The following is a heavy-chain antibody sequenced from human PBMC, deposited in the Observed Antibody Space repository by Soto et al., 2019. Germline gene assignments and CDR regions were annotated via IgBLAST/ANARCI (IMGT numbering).Heavy chain of an antibody. CDR2: INPKSGGT. Sequence: ASVKVSCKASGYSFTDYHIQGLEWLGRINPKSGGTSTAQKFQGWVTMTTDTSISTASMELTRLTSDDTAIYYCARGDSTDCSNGVCSFFYNHDMDVWGQGTTVTVSS. V-gene: IGHV1-2*04. J-gene: IGHJ6*02. CDR1: GYSFTDYH. D-gene: IGHD2-8*01. CDR3: ARGDSTDCSNGVCSFFYNHDMDV.